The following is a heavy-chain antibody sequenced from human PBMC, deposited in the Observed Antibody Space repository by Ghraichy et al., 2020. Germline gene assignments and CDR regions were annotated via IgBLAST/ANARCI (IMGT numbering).Heavy chain of an antibody. CDR3: AKDKVERVEMATIGGY. CDR2: IRYDGSNK. CDR1: GFTFSSYG. Sequence: LSLTCAASGFTFSSYGMHWVRQAPGKGLEWVAFIRYDGSNKYYADSVKGRFTISRDNSKNTLYLQMNSLRAEDTAVYYCAKDKVERVEMATIGGYWGQGTLVTVSS. D-gene: IGHD5-24*01. J-gene: IGHJ4*02. V-gene: IGHV3-30*02.